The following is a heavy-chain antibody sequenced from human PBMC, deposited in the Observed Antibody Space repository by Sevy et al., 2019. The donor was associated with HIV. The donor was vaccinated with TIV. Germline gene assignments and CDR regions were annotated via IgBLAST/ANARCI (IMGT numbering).Heavy chain of an antibody. Sequence: SETLSLTCTVSGGSISSYYWSWIRQPPGKGLEWIGYIYYSGSTNYNPSLKSRVTISVDTSKNQFSLKLSSVTAADTAVVYCAGGYYGILTGLDAFDIWGQGTMVTVSS. D-gene: IGHD3-9*01. J-gene: IGHJ3*02. V-gene: IGHV4-59*01. CDR2: IYYSGST. CDR1: GGSISSYY. CDR3: AGGYYGILTGLDAFDI.